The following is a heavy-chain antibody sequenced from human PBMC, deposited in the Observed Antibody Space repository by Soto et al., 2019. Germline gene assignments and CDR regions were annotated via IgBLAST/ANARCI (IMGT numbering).Heavy chain of an antibody. CDR2: INPSGGST. V-gene: IGHV1-46*01. CDR1: GYTFTSYY. CDR3: ARDPPPYDILTGSLSGAFDI. J-gene: IGHJ3*02. Sequence: PGPPVKVSCKASGYTFTSYYMHWVRQAPGQGLEWMGIINPSGGSTSYAQKFQGRVTMTRDTSTSTVYMELSSLRSEDTAVYYCARDPPPYDILTGSLSGAFDIWGQGTMVTVSS. D-gene: IGHD3-9*01.